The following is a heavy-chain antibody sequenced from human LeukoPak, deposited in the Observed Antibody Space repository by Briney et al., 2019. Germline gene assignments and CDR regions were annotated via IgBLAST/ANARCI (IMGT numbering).Heavy chain of an antibody. J-gene: IGHJ4*02. CDR2: IFYSGST. V-gene: IGHV4-39*01. Sequence: PSETLSLTCTVSSGSISNSNYYWGWIRQPPGKGLEWIGSIFYSGSTDYNPSLKSRVTISVDTSKNQFSLKLSSVTAADTAVYYCARWAVGATFDYWGQGTLVTVSS. CDR3: ARWAVGATFDY. CDR1: SGSISNSNYY. D-gene: IGHD1-26*01.